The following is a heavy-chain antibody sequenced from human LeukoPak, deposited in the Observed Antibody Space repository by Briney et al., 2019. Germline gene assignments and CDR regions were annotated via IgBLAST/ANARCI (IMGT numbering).Heavy chain of an antibody. CDR3: AREGMTTVTNRYAFDI. D-gene: IGHD4-11*01. V-gene: IGHV3-64*01. J-gene: IGHJ3*02. Sequence: PGGSLRLSCAASGFTFSSYAMHWVRQAPGKGLEYVSAISSNGGSTYYANSVKGRFTISRDNSKNTLYLQMGSLRAEDMAVYYCAREGMTTVTNRYAFDIWGQGTMVTVSS. CDR2: ISSNGGST. CDR1: GFTFSSYA.